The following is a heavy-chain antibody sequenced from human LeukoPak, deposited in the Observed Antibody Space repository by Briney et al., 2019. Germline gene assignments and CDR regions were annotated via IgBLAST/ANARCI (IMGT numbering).Heavy chain of an antibody. D-gene: IGHD3-10*01. CDR3: AKARFDGSGSQFDS. CDR1: GFTFSNHA. Sequence: GGSLRLSCAASGFTFSNHAMIWVRQAPGKGLEWVSSISGSGAMTYYADSVKGRFTISRANAMGTLYLQMNSLRADDTAVYYCAKARFDGSGSQFDSWGQGSLVIVSS. V-gene: IGHV3-23*01. J-gene: IGHJ4*02. CDR2: ISGSGAMT.